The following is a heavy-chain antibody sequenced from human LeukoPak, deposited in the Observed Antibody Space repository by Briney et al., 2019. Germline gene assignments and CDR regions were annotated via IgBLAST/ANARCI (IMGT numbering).Heavy chain of an antibody. CDR1: GFTFSTYW. D-gene: IGHD1-14*01. Sequence: GGSLRLSCAAFGFTFSTYWMTWVRQAPGKGLEWVSGISGGGGSTYYADSVKGRFTISRDNSKNTLYLQMDSLRAEDTALYYCAKGSGINHYHWIDPWGQGTLVTVSS. J-gene: IGHJ5*02. V-gene: IGHV3-23*01. CDR3: AKGSGINHYHWIDP. CDR2: ISGGGGST.